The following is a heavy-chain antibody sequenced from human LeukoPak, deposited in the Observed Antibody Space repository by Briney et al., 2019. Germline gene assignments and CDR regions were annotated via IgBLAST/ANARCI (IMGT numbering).Heavy chain of an antibody. J-gene: IGHJ4*02. CDR2: IDGSGGST. Sequence: GGSLRLSCAASGFTFSSYAMNWVRQAPGKGLEWVSGIDGSGGSTSYADSVKGRFTISRDNSKNTLYLQMNSLRAEDTAVYYCARVNGDGIVVVAHYFDYWGQGTLVTVSS. CDR1: GFTFSSYA. CDR3: ARVNGDGIVVVAHYFDY. D-gene: IGHD2-15*01. V-gene: IGHV3-23*01.